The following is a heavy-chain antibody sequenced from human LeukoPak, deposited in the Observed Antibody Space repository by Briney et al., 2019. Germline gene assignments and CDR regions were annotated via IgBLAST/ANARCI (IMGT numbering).Heavy chain of an antibody. CDR1: GDTVRRYA. Sequence: SVKVSCKAFGDTVRRYAIGWVRQAPGQGLEWIGGIISTYGASNYAQKFQGRVTLTADESANTAYMELRDLRSDDTAVYCCARDRTGYGNYYFDSWGQGTPVTVSS. J-gene: IGHJ4*02. D-gene: IGHD2/OR15-2a*01. CDR3: ARDRTGYGNYYFDS. V-gene: IGHV1-69*01. CDR2: IISTYGAS.